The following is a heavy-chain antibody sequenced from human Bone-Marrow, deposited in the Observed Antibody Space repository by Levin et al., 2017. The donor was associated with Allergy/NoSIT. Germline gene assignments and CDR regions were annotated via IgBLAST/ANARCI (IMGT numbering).Heavy chain of an antibody. J-gene: IGHJ4*02. Sequence: PGGSLRLSCAASGFTFSRYAMDWVRQAPGQGLEWVSGMSGSGGRTYYADSVKGRFTISRDNSKNFLYLQMNSLRVEDTALYYCAGEENWNYDWWGQGALVTVSS. V-gene: IGHV3-23*01. CDR1: GFTFSRYA. CDR3: AGEENWNYDW. D-gene: IGHD1-7*01. CDR2: MSGSGGRT.